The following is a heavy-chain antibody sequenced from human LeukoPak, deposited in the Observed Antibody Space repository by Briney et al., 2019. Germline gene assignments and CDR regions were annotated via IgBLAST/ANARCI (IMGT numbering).Heavy chain of an antibody. D-gene: IGHD3-22*01. V-gene: IGHV1-2*02. Sequence: ASVKVSCKASGYTFTGYYMHWVRQAPGQGLEWMGWINPNSGGTNYAQKFQGRVTMTRDTSISTAYMELSRLRSDDMAVYYCAREYQYYYDSSGYSYFDHLDYWGQGTLVTVSS. CDR3: AREYQYYYDSSGYSYFDHLDY. J-gene: IGHJ4*02. CDR2: INPNSGGT. CDR1: GYTFTGYY.